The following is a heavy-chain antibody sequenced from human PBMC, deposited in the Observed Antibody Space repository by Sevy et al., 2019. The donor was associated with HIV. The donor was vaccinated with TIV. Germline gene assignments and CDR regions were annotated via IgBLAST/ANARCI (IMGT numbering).Heavy chain of an antibody. Sequence: GGSLRLSCAASEFTLSTYARTWVRRAPGKGLEWVSTISGSDGGTYYADSVKGRFTISRDNPKNTLYIQMNSLRAEDTAVYYCAKGKDTAMDVDYWGQGTLVTVSS. J-gene: IGHJ4*02. CDR2: ISGSDGGT. V-gene: IGHV3-23*01. CDR3: AKGKDTAMDVDY. CDR1: EFTLSTYA. D-gene: IGHD5-18*01.